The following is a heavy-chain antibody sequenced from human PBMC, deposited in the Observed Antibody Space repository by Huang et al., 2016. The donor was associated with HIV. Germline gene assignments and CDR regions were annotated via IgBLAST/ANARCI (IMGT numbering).Heavy chain of an antibody. V-gene: IGHV3-30*02. Sequence: QVQLVESGGGVVQPGGSLRLSCATSGFTFSGYVMHWVRQAPGKGLEWLAFIRYDGSSRNYADSEKGRLTISRDNSKNTLYLQMSSLRTEDTAVYYCARENNWKLVGSYAFDIWGQGTMVTVSS. CDR2: IRYDGSSR. CDR3: ARENNWKLVGSYAFDI. J-gene: IGHJ3*02. CDR1: GFTFSGYV. D-gene: IGHD1-20*01.